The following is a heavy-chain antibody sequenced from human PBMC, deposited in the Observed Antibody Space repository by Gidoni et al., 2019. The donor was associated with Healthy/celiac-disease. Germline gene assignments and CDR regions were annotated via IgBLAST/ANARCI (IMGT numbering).Heavy chain of an antibody. J-gene: IGHJ4*02. CDR1: GYTFTSYY. Sequence: QVPLVQSGAEVKKPGASVKVSCKASGYTFTSYYMHWVRQAPGQVLEWMGIINPSGGSTSYAQKFQGRVTMTRDTSTSTVYMELSSLGSEDTAVYYCARGSLGLQLVRDFDYWGQGTLVTVSS. CDR3: ARGSLGLQLVRDFDY. V-gene: IGHV1-46*03. D-gene: IGHD5-12*01. CDR2: INPSGGST.